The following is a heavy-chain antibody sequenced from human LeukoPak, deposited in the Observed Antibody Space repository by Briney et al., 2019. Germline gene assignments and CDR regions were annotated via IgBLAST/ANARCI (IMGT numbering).Heavy chain of an antibody. CDR3: ARDLRVGSTYAYYFDY. CDR2: IYSGGST. Sequence: GGSLRLSCAAPGFTTSNSDMSWVRQAPGKGLEWVSVIYSGGSTYYSDSVKGRFTISRDNSKNTVYLQMNSLRAEDTAVYYCARDLRVGSTYAYYFDYWGQGTLVTVSS. J-gene: IGHJ4*02. D-gene: IGHD2-2*01. V-gene: IGHV3-53*01. CDR1: GFTTSNSD.